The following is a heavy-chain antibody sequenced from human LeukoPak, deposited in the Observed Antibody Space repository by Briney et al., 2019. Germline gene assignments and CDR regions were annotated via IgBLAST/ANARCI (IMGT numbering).Heavy chain of an antibody. CDR1: GFTFSSYA. V-gene: IGHV3-30-3*01. J-gene: IGHJ4*02. CDR3: ARDGYGYSSSWYDY. CDR2: ISYDGSNK. Sequence: PGGSLRLSCAASGFTFSSYAMDWVRQAPGKGLEWVAVISYDGSNKYYADSVKGRFTISRDNSKNTLYLQMNSLRAEDTAVYYCARDGYGYSSSWYDYWGQGTLVTVSS. D-gene: IGHD6-13*01.